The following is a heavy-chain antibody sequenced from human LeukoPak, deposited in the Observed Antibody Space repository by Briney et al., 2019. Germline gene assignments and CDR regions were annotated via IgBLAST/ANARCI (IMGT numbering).Heavy chain of an antibody. CDR3: AKGSNYGDYVLHSWYFDL. D-gene: IGHD4-17*01. V-gene: IGHV3-23*01. CDR2: ISGSGGST. CDR1: GFTFSSYA. Sequence: PGGSLRLSCAASGFTFSSYAMSWVRQAPGKGLEWVSAISGSGGSTYYADSVKGRFTISRDNSKNTLYLQMNSLRAEDTAVYYCAKGSNYGDYVLHSWYFDLWGRGTLVTVSS. J-gene: IGHJ2*01.